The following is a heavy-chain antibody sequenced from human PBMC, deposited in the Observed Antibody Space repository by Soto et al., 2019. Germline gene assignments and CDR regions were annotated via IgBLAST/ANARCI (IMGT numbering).Heavy chain of an antibody. CDR1: GGTFSSYG. Sequence: SVNVSCKASGGTFSSYGISWLRQSPGQVLGWMGGIIPIFGTANYAQKFQGRFTITADKSTSTAYMELSSLRSEDTAVYYCAREGSYDYVWGSYRYPFDYWGQGTLVTVSS. D-gene: IGHD3-16*02. CDR2: IIPIFGTA. V-gene: IGHV1-69*06. CDR3: AREGSYDYVWGSYRYPFDY. J-gene: IGHJ4*02.